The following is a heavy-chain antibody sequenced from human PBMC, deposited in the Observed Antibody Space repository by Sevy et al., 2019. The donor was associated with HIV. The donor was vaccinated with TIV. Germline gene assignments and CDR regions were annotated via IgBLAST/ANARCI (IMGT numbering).Heavy chain of an antibody. V-gene: IGHV3-30*18. CDR3: ANSRGRYEGSSWLYYYYLMDV. Sequence: GGSLRLSCAAAGFTFSRYGMHWARQAPGKGLECVAVISSDGSDKEYAESVKGRFTVSRDNSKDTVYLQMNSLRLEDTAIYYCANSRGRYEGSSWLYYYYLMDVWGQGTTVTVSS. D-gene: IGHD6-13*01. CDR2: ISSDGSDK. CDR1: GFTFSRYG. J-gene: IGHJ6*02.